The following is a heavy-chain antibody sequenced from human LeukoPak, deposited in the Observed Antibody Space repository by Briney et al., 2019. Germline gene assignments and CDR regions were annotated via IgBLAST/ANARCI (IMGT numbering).Heavy chain of an antibody. V-gene: IGHV1-18*01. CDR1: GYTFTNYG. CDR3: ARTLGPLWFGELDY. D-gene: IGHD3-10*01. Sequence: ASVKVSCKASGYTFTNYGISWVRQAPGQGLEWMGWISAYNGNTNYAQKLQGRVTMTTDTSTSTAYMELRSLRSDDTAVYYCARTLGPLWFGELDYWGQGTLVTVSS. J-gene: IGHJ4*02. CDR2: ISAYNGNT.